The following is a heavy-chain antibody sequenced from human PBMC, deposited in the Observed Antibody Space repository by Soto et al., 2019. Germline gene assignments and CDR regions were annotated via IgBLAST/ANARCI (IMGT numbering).Heavy chain of an antibody. CDR3: ARVSLDSSGYFSDY. Sequence: EASVKVSCKASGGTFSSYAISWVRQAPGQGLEWMGGIIPIFGTANYAQKFQGRVTITADESTSTAYMELSSLRSEDTAVYYCARVSLDSSGYFSDYWGQGTLVTVSS. J-gene: IGHJ4*02. V-gene: IGHV1-69*13. CDR1: GGTFSSYA. D-gene: IGHD3-22*01. CDR2: IIPIFGTA.